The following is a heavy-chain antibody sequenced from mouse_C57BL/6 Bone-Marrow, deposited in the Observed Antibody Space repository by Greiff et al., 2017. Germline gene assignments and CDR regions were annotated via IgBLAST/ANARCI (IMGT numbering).Heavy chain of an antibody. CDR1: GFTFTDYY. Sequence: EVQGVESGGGLVQPGGSLSLSCAASGFTFTDYYMSWVRQPPGKALEWLGFIRNKANGYTTEYSASVKGRFTISRDNSQSILYLQMNALRAEDSATYFCARRPYYSYAMDYWGQGTSVTVSS. CDR3: ARRPYYSYAMDY. D-gene: IGHD2-12*01. V-gene: IGHV7-3*01. J-gene: IGHJ4*01. CDR2: IRNKANGYTT.